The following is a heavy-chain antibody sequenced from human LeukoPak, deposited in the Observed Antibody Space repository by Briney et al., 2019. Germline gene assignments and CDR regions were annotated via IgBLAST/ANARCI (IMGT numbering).Heavy chain of an antibody. CDR3: TTDFTLAAAGTIYFDY. J-gene: IGHJ4*02. CDR1: GGSFSGYY. V-gene: IGHV3-15*01. D-gene: IGHD6-13*01. CDR2: IKSKTDGGTT. Sequence: ETLSLTCAVYGGSFSGYYWSWVRQAPGKGLEWVGRIKSKTDGGTTDYAAPVKGRFTISRDDSKNTLYLQMNSLKTEDTAVYYCTTDFTLAAAGTIYFDYWGQGTLVTVSS.